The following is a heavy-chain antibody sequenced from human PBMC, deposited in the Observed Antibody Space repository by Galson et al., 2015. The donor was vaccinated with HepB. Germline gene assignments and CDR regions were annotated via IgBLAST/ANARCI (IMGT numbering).Heavy chain of an antibody. CDR2: ISYDGSNK. V-gene: IGHV3-30*18. CDR1: GFTFSSYG. Sequence: SLRLSCAASGFTFSSYGMHWVRQAPGKGLEWVAVISYDGSNKYYADSVKGRFTISRDNSKNTLYLQMNSLRAEDTAVYYCAKSAAAQRIVGARPTPFDYWGQGTLVTVSS. CDR3: AKSAAAQRIVGARPTPFDY. J-gene: IGHJ4*02. D-gene: IGHD1-26*01.